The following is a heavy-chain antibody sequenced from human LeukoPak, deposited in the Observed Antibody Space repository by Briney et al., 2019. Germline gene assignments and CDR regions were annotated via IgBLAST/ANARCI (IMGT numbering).Heavy chain of an antibody. V-gene: IGHV4-59*01. CDR1: GGSISSYD. CDR3: ARSREVAYGMDV. J-gene: IGHJ6*02. Sequence: SETLSLTCTVSGGSISSYDWSWIRQPPGKGLEWIGYIYYSGSTNYNPSLKSRVTISVDTSKNQFSLKLSSVTAADTAVYYCARSREVAYGMDVWGQGTTVTVSS. CDR2: IYYSGST. D-gene: IGHD2-15*01.